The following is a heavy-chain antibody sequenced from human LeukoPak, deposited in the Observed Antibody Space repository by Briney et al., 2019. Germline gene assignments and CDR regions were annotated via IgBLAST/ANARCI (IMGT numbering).Heavy chain of an antibody. D-gene: IGHD3-10*01. V-gene: IGHV1-69*01. CDR1: GGTFSSYA. J-gene: IGHJ4*02. CDR2: IIPIFGTA. CDR3: ARDSSRMMVRGVMGPY. Sequence: SVKVSCKASGGTFSSYAISWVRQAPGQGLEWMGGIIPIFGTANYAQKFQGRVTITADESTSTAYMELSSLRSEDTAVYYCARDSSRMMVRGVMGPYWGQGTLVTVSS.